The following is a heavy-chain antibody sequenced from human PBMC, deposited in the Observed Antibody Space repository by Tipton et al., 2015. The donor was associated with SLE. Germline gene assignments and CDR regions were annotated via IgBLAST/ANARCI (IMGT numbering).Heavy chain of an antibody. CDR3: TDHDAFDI. CDR2: TSYDETVK. J-gene: IGHJ3*02. V-gene: IGHV3-30*04. CDR1: GYPVTTFA. Sequence: RSLRLSCAASGYPVTTFAMHWVRQAPGKGLEWVAVTSYDETVKYFADSVKGRFTISRDESKNTMYLQVNSLRAEDTAVYHCTDHDAFDIWGQGTSVTVSS.